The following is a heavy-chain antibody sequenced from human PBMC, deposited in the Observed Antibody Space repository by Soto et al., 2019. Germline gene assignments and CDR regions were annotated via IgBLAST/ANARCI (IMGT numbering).Heavy chain of an antibody. D-gene: IGHD6-19*01. CDR1: GSAITRYY. Sequence: QVDLVQSGAEVKKPGASVTISCKASGSAITRYYIHWVRQAPGRGLEWMGIIKPGGGSASYAQKFHDRVTIDKDTSTGTVYMDLRSLRTEDTAVYYCARDTSGWSLNGLDVWGQGTTVNVSS. CDR3: ARDTSGWSLNGLDV. CDR2: IKPGGGSA. J-gene: IGHJ6*02. V-gene: IGHV1-46*01.